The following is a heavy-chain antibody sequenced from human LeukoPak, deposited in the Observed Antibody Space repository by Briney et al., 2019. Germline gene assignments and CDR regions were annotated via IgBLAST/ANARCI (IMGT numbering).Heavy chain of an antibody. Sequence: PSETLSLTCAVYGGSFSGYYWSWIRQPPGKGLEWIGEINHSGSTNYNPSLKSRVTISVDTSKNQFSLKLSSVTAADTAVYYCARGPDIVVVPAAIREDYWGQGTLVTVSS. CDR1: GGSFSGYY. D-gene: IGHD2-2*01. CDR2: INHSGST. CDR3: ARGPDIVVVPAAIREDY. J-gene: IGHJ4*02. V-gene: IGHV4-34*01.